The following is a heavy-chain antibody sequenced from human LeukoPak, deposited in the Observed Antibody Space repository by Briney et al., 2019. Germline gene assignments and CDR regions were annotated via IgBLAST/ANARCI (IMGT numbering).Heavy chain of an antibody. V-gene: IGHV4-61*02. J-gene: IGHJ4*02. CDR3: ARVIYDYVWGSYRHYYYFDY. CDR1: GGSISSGFYY. Sequence: PSETLSLTCTVSGGSISSGFYYWSWIRQPAGKGLEWIGRIYTSGSTNYNPSLNSRVTISVDTSKNQFSLKLSSVTAADTAVYYCARVIYDYVWGSYRHYYYFDYWGQGTLVTVSS. CDR2: IYTSGST. D-gene: IGHD3-16*02.